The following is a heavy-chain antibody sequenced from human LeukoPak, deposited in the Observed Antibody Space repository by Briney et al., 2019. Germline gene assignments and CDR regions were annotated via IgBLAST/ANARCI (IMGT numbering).Heavy chain of an antibody. Sequence: PGGSLRLSCAASGFTFSSYAMNWVRQAPGKGLEWVSVISGSGGSTSYADSVKGRFTISRDNSKNTLYLQMNSLRAEDTAVYYCAKVWSSSLNYNYGMDVWGQGTTVTVSS. CDR2: ISGSGGST. CDR3: AKVWSSSLNYNYGMDV. J-gene: IGHJ6*02. CDR1: GFTFSSYA. V-gene: IGHV3-23*01. D-gene: IGHD6-6*01.